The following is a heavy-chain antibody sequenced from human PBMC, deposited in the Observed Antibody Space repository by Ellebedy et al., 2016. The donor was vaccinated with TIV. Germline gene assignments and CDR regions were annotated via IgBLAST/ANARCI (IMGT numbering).Heavy chain of an antibody. Sequence: KVSCKGSGYSFTKYWIGWVRQMPGKGLEWMGIIYPDDSDTRYSPSFQGQVTISADRSISTAYLQWSSLKASDTAIYYCARTPYCTGASCHNWFDPWGQGTLVTVSS. D-gene: IGHD2-15*01. CDR2: IYPDDSDT. V-gene: IGHV5-51*01. CDR1: GYSFTKYW. CDR3: ARTPYCTGASCHNWFDP. J-gene: IGHJ5*02.